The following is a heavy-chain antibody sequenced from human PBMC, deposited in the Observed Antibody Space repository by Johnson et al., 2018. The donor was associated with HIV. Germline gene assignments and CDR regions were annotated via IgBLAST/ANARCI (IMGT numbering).Heavy chain of an antibody. CDR1: GFTFSSYA. V-gene: IGHV3-23*04. CDR3: AFESGSYFRHAFDV. D-gene: IGHD1-26*01. CDR2: ISGSGGST. Sequence: QLVESGGGLVQPGGSLRLSCAASGFTFSSYALTWVRQAPGRGLEWVSTISGSGGSTYYADSVKGRFTISRDNSKNTLYLQMNSLRSEDTAVYSCAFESGSYFRHAFDVWGQGTMVTVSS. J-gene: IGHJ3*01.